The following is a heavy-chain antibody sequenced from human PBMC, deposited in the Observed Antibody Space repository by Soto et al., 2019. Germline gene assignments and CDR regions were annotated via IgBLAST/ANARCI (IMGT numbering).Heavy chain of an antibody. V-gene: IGHV3-23*01. CDR1: GFTFSSHA. Sequence: GGSLRLSCAASGFTFSSHAMTWVRQAPGKGLEWVSLISGSGDTSHYADSVKGRFTVSRDNSKNTLYLQMNSLRAEDTAVYYCAKLPFYFGSGSFDYWGQGTLVTVSS. D-gene: IGHD3-10*01. CDR2: ISGSGDTS. CDR3: AKLPFYFGSGSFDY. J-gene: IGHJ4*02.